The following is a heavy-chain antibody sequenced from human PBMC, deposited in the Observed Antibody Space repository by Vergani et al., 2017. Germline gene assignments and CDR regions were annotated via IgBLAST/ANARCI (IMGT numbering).Heavy chain of an antibody. V-gene: IGHV3-30*02. Sequence: QVQLVESGGGVVQRGGSLRLSCATSGFTLSNYDMQGIRQGPGKGLEFVAFIQFDGSNQYYADSVKGRFTLSRDFSKNTLYLQMNSLRTDDTATYYCAKHFRGWGIDYWGQGTQVIVSS. J-gene: IGHJ4*02. CDR1: GFTLSNYD. CDR2: IQFDGSNQ. CDR3: AKHFRGWGIDY. D-gene: IGHD3-16*01.